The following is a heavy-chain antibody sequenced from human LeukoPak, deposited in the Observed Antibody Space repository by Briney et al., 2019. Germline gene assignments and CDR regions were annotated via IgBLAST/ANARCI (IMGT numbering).Heavy chain of an antibody. CDR3: ARLYYYDSSGQNWFDP. D-gene: IGHD3-22*01. CDR1: GGAFSGYY. CDR2: INHSGST. V-gene: IGHV4-34*01. Sequence: SETLSLTCAVYGGAFSGYYWSWIRQPPGKGLEWIGEINHSGSTNYNPSLKSRVTISVDTSKNQFSLKLSSVTAADTAVYYCARLYYYDSSGQNWFDPWGQGTLVTVSS. J-gene: IGHJ5*02.